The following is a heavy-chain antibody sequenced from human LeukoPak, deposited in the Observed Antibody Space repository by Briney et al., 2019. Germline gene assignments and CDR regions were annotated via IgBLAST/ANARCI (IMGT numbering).Heavy chain of an antibody. CDR2: ISWNSGSI. CDR1: GFTFDDYA. CDR3: ARVRGYYDSSGYFSPGPNWFDP. Sequence: PGGSLRLSCAASGFTFDDYAMHWVRQAPGKGLEWVSGISWNSGSIGYADSVKGRFTISRDNAKNSLYLQMNSLRAEDTAVYYCARVRGYYDSSGYFSPGPNWFDPWGQGTLVTVSS. J-gene: IGHJ5*02. D-gene: IGHD3-22*01. V-gene: IGHV3-9*01.